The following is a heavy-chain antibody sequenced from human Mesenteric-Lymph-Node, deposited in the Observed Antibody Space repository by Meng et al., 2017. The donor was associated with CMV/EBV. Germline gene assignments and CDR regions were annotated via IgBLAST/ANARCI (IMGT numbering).Heavy chain of an antibody. CDR3: ARVPVDRSYYYGMDV. CDR2: IYYSGST. D-gene: IGHD5-12*01. Sequence: SETLSLTCTVSGGSISSSSYYWGWIRQPPGKGLEWIGSIYYSGSTYYNPSLKSRVTISVDTSKNQFSLKLSSVTAADTAVYYCARVPVDRSYYYGMDVWGQGTTVTVSS. J-gene: IGHJ6*02. V-gene: IGHV4-39*07. CDR1: GGSISSSSYY.